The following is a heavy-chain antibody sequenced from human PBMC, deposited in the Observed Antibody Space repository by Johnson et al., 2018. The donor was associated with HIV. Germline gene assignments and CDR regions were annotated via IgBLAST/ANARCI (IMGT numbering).Heavy chain of an antibody. D-gene: IGHD6-6*01. V-gene: IGHV3-30*02. CDR1: GFTFSYYY. J-gene: IGHJ3*02. CDR3: ARGRSSSSTAAFDI. CDR2: IRYDGKDK. Sequence: VQLVESGGGLVKPGGSLRLSCAASGFTFSYYYMSWIRQAPGKGLEWVSFIRYDGKDKYYADFVKGRFTISRDNSKKTLSLQMNSLRPEDTAVYSCARGRSSSSTAAFDIWGQGTMVTVSS.